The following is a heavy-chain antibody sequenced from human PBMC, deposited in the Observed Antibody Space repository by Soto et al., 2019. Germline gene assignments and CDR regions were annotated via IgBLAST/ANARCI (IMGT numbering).Heavy chain of an antibody. Sequence: EVQLVESGGGLVQPGGSLRLSCAASGFTFSSYNMNWVRQAPGKGLEWVSYISSSSTTIHYGDSVKGLFTISRDTANNSLYLHMNSLRAEYTAVYYGARGVGYCSGGSCYLDSGGQGTPVTVSS. V-gene: IGHV3-48*01. D-gene: IGHD2-15*01. CDR2: ISSSSTTI. CDR3: ARGVGYCSGGSCYLDS. J-gene: IGHJ4*02. CDR1: GFTFSSYN.